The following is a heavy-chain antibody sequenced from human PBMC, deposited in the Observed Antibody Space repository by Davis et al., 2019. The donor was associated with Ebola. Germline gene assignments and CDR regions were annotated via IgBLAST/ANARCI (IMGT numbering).Heavy chain of an antibody. CDR2: IYYSGST. V-gene: IGHV4-59*08. D-gene: IGHD3-16*01. Sequence: GSLRLSCTVSGGSLRSYYWSWIRQSPGKGLEWIGYIYYSGSTNYNPSLKSRVTISVDTSKNQFSLNLSSVTAADTDVYYCARHWGGYFQYWGQGTLVTVSS. CDR1: GGSLRSYY. CDR3: ARHWGGYFQY. J-gene: IGHJ1*01.